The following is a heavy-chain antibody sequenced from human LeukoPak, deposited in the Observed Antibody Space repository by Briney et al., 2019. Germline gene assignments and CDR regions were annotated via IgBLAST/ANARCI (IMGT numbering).Heavy chain of an antibody. CDR1: GYTFTSYG. Sequence: ASVKVSCKASGYTFTSYGISWVRQAPGQGLEWMGWISAYNGNTNYAQKLQGRVTMTTDTSTSTAYMELRSLSSDDTAVYYCARAADDCSGGSCYVSFDYWGQGTLVTVSS. V-gene: IGHV1-18*01. CDR3: ARAADDCSGGSCYVSFDY. D-gene: IGHD2-15*01. CDR2: ISAYNGNT. J-gene: IGHJ4*02.